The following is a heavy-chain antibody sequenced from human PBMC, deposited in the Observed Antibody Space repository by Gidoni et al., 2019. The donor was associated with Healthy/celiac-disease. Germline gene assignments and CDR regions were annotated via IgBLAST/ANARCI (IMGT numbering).Heavy chain of an antibody. D-gene: IGHD3-3*01. CDR1: GYTFTSYG. CDR2: ISAYNGNT. V-gene: IGHV1-18*01. J-gene: IGHJ4*02. CDR3: ARVRAICGVVIGSFDY. Sequence: QVQLVQSGAEVKKPGASVKVSCKASGYTFTSYGIRWVRQATGQGLGWMGWISAYNGNTNYAQKIQGRVTMTTDTSTSTAYRELRSLRSDDTAVYYCARVRAICGVVIGSFDYWGQGTLVTVSS.